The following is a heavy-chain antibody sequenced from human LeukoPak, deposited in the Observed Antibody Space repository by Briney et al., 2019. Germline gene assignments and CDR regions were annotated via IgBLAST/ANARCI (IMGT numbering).Heavy chain of an antibody. CDR1: GFTFSSYA. V-gene: IGHV3-23*01. D-gene: IGHD5-12*01. CDR3: ARDRVVAPYYFDY. Sequence: GGSLRLSCSASGFTFSSYAMSWVRQAPGKGLEWVSAISGSGGSTYYADSVKGRFTISRDNAKNSLYLQMNSLRAEDTAVYYCARDRVVAPYYFDYWGQGTLVTVSS. J-gene: IGHJ4*02. CDR2: ISGSGGST.